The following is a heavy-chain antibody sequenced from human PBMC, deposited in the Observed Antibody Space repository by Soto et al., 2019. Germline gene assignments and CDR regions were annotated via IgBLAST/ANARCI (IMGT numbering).Heavy chain of an antibody. CDR1: GFTFSSYA. Sequence: VQLLESGGGLVPPGGSLRLSCSASGFTFSSYAMSWVLQAPGKGLVWVSAISGSCVSTYYADSVKGRFTISRDNSKHTLYLQMNSLRAEDTAVYYCAKRWPKVNGTTGTTHRHYYYYGMDVWGKGTTFTVSS. CDR3: AKRWPKVNGTTGTTHRHYYYYGMDV. CDR2: ISGSCVST. J-gene: IGHJ6*04. V-gene: IGHV3-23*01. D-gene: IGHD1-1*01.